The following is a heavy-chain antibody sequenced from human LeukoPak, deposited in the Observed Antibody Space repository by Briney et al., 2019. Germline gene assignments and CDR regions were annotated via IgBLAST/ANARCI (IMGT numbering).Heavy chain of an antibody. Sequence: GRSLRLSCAASGFTFSTYAVHWVRQAAGKGLEWVAVISYDGSNKYHADSVKGRFTISRDNSKNTLYLQMNSLRAEDTAVYYCARVSIHYGDPYFDYWGQGTLVTVSS. CDR1: GFTFSTYA. D-gene: IGHD4-17*01. V-gene: IGHV3-30*04. J-gene: IGHJ4*02. CDR2: ISYDGSNK. CDR3: ARVSIHYGDPYFDY.